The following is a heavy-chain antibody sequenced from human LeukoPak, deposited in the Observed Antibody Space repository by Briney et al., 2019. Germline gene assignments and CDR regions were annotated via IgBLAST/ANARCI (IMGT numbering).Heavy chain of an antibody. CDR1: GFTFSSYS. CDR2: ISSSSSTI. J-gene: IGHJ5*02. Sequence: GGSLRLSCAASGFTFSSYSMNWVRQAPGKGLEWVSYISSSSSTIYYADSVKGRFTISRDNAKNSLYLQMDSLRAEDTAVYYCASLDCTNGVRYGFDPWGQGTLVTVSS. CDR3: ASLDCTNGVRYGFDP. D-gene: IGHD2-8*01. V-gene: IGHV3-48*01.